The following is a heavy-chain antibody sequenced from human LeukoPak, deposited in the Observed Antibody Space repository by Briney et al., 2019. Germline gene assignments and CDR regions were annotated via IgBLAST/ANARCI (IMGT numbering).Heavy chain of an antibody. J-gene: IGHJ1*01. CDR1: GFTFDDYA. D-gene: IGHD1-26*01. CDR2: ISWNSGNI. V-gene: IGHV3-9*01. Sequence: SLRLSCAASGFTFDDYAMHGVRQAPGKGLEWVSGISWNSGNIGYADSVKGRFTISRDNAKNSLFLQMNSLRAEDTALYYCSKGGSYSRLEYFHHWGQGTLVTVSS. CDR3: SKGGSYSRLEYFHH.